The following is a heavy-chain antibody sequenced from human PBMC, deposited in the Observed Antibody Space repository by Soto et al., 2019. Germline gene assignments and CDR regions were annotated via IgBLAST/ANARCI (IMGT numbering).Heavy chain of an antibody. CDR2: FDPEDGET. CDR1: GYTLTELS. D-gene: IGHD2-2*01. V-gene: IGHV1-24*01. CDR3: ATDSPHCSSTSCYSFDY. J-gene: IGHJ4*02. Sequence: ASVKVSCKVSGYTLTELSMHWVRQAPGKGLEWMGGFDPEDGETIYAQKFQGRVTMTEDTSTDTAYMELSSLRSEDTAMYYCATDSPHCSSTSCYSFDYWGQGTLVTVSS.